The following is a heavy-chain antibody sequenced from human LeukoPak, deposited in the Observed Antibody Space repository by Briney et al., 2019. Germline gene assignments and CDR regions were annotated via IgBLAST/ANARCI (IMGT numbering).Heavy chain of an antibody. J-gene: IGHJ4*02. Sequence: SVKVSCKASGGTFSSYAISWVRQAPGQGLEWMGGIIPIFGTANYAQKFQGRVTITADESTSTAYKELSSLRSEDTAVYYCARAFSAPRGIDGYNSELFDYWGQGTLVTVSS. V-gene: IGHV1-69*13. CDR2: IIPIFGTA. CDR1: GGTFSSYA. D-gene: IGHD5-24*01. CDR3: ARAFSAPRGIDGYNSELFDY.